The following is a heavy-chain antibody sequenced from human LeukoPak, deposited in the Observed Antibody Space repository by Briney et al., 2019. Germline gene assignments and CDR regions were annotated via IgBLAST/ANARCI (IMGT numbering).Heavy chain of an antibody. Sequence: GGSLRLSCAASGFTFRSYSMNWVRQAPGKGLEWVSSISSSSSYIYYADSVKGRFTISRDNAKNSLYLQMNSLRAEDTAVYYCASNIAAAGPQSAFDIWGQGTMVTVSS. J-gene: IGHJ3*02. CDR3: ASNIAAAGPQSAFDI. CDR2: ISSSSSYI. CDR1: GFTFRSYS. V-gene: IGHV3-21*01. D-gene: IGHD6-13*01.